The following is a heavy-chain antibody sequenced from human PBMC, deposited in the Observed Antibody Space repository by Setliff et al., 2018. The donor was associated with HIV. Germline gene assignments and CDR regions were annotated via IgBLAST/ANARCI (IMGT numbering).Heavy chain of an antibody. V-gene: IGHV1-69*05. J-gene: IGHJ5*02. CDR1: GGTFSNYG. CDR3: ARDFGGYCSSMSCPGLFDP. D-gene: IGHD2-2*01. CDR2: IIPISGTA. Sequence: SVKVSCKASGGTFSNYGMSWVRQAPGQGLEWMGGIIPISGTANYAQKFQGRVTITTDESTSTAYMELSGLRSEDTAVYYCARDFGGYCSSMSCPGLFDPWCQGTLVTVSS.